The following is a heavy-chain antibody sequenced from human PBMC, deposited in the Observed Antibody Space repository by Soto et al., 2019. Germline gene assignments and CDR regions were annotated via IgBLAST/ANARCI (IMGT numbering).Heavy chain of an antibody. D-gene: IGHD3-3*02. V-gene: IGHV4-59*01. CDR2: IYYSGST. CDR1: GGSISSYY. CDR3: ARESSFSDYFDY. J-gene: IGHJ4*02. Sequence: KTSETLSLTCTVSGGSISSYYWSWIRQPPGKGLEWIGYIYYSGSTNYNPSLKSRVTISVDTSKNQFPLKLSSVTAADTAVYYCARESSFSDYFDYWGQGTLVTVSS.